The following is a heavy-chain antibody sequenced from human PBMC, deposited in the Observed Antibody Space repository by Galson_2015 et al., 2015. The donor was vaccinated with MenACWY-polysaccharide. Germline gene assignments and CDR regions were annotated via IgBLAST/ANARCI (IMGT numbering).Heavy chain of an antibody. J-gene: IGHJ3*02. CDR1: GFTFSDFW. CDR2: IKEDGSDK. D-gene: IGHD1-26*01. CDR3: GKDAWYEGATSRFDI. Sequence: SLRLSCAASGFTFSDFWMDWVRQAPGKGLEWVANIKEDGSDKNYMDSVRGRFTISRDNAKNSLYLQMNDLRAEDTAVYYCGKDAWYEGATSRFDIWGQGTLVTVSS. V-gene: IGHV3-7*01.